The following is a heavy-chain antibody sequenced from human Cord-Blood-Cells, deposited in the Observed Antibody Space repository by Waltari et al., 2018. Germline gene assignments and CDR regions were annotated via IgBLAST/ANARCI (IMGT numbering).Heavy chain of an antibody. J-gene: IGHJ3*02. CDR3: ATQRYCSSTSCYNPDAFDI. V-gene: IGHV1-24*01. Sequence: QVQLVQSGAEVKKPGASVKVSCKVSGYTLTELSMHWVRQAPGKGLEWMGGFDPEDGETIYAQKFQGRVTMTEDTSTDTAYMELSSLRSEDTAVYYCATQRYCSSTSCYNPDAFDIWGQGTMVTASS. D-gene: IGHD2-2*02. CDR1: GYTLTELS. CDR2: FDPEDGET.